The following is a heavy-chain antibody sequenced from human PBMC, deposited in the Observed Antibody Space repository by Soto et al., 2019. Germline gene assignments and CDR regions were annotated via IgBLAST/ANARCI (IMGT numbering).Heavy chain of an antibody. D-gene: IGHD3-10*01. CDR2: ISYDGSNK. V-gene: IGHV3-30*18. Sequence: PGGSLRLSCAASGFTFSSYGMHWVRQAPGKGLEWVAVISYDGSNKYYADSVKGRFTISRDNSKNTLYLQMDSLRAEDTAVYYCAKDRLSTLLWFGEADYWGQGTLVTVS. CDR3: AKDRLSTLLWFGEADY. CDR1: GFTFSSYG. J-gene: IGHJ4*02.